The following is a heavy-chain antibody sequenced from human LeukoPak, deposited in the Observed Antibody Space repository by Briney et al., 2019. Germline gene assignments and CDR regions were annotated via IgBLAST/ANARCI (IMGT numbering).Heavy chain of an antibody. CDR1: GFTFSSYE. CDR3: ARALGWSGYPNWFDP. Sequence: PGGSLRLSCAACGFTFSSYEMNWVRQAPGKGLEWVSYISSSGSTIYYADSVKGRFTISRANAKNSLYLQMNILRAEDTAVYYCARALGWSGYPNWFDPWGQGTLVTVSS. J-gene: IGHJ5*02. CDR2: ISSSGSTI. V-gene: IGHV3-48*03. D-gene: IGHD3-3*01.